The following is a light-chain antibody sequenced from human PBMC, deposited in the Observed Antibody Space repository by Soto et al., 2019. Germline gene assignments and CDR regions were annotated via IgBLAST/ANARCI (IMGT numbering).Light chain of an antibody. Sequence: DIQMTQSPSSLSASVGDRVTITCQASQDINYRLNWYQQKPGKAPNLLIYDASNLETGVPARISGSGSGTDLSFTISSLQPEDVAADYGQHYDNFPYTFGPGTKVDIK. V-gene: IGKV1-33*01. CDR2: DAS. CDR3: QHYDNFPYT. J-gene: IGKJ3*01. CDR1: QDINYR.